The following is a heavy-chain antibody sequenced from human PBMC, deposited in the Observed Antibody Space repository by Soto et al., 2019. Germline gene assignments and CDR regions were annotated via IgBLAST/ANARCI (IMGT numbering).Heavy chain of an antibody. D-gene: IGHD4-17*01. Sequence: SETLSLTCSVSGGSVSDKTYYWSWIRQPPGKRLEWIGYVYYSGTTNYNPSLKSRVTISVDLSKNRSSLRLSSVTTADTALYYCARTTAVPNTLRSRYFFDYWGQGTLVTVSS. CDR2: VYYSGTT. J-gene: IGHJ4*02. CDR1: GGSVSDKTYY. V-gene: IGHV4-61*01. CDR3: ARTTAVPNTLRSRYFFDY.